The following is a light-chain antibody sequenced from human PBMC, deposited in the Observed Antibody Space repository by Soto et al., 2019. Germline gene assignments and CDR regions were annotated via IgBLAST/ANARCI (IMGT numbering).Light chain of an antibody. CDR2: ENN. V-gene: IGLV1-51*02. CDR3: GAWDSSLSGEV. CDR1: SSNIGNNY. Sequence: QSVLTQPPSVSAAPGQKVTISCSGSSSNIGNNYVSWYQQLPGTAPKLLIYENNKRPSGIPDRFSGSKSGTSATLGITGLQTGDEADYYCGAWDSSLSGEVFGSGTKLTVL. J-gene: IGLJ1*01.